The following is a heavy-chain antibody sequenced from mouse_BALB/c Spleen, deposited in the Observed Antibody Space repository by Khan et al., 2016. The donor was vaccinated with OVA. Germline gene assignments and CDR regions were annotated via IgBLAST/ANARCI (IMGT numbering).Heavy chain of an antibody. CDR1: GFSLTSYG. CDR3: ARWFDGYSSLYAMDY. D-gene: IGHD2-3*01. CDR2: IWSDGST. V-gene: IGHV2-6*02. Sequence: QVQLKESGPGLVAPSQSLSITCTVSGFSLTSYGVHWVRQPPGKGLEWLVVIWSDGSTNYNSGLKSRRSISKDNSKSQAFLKMNSLQTDDTAIYYCARWFDGYSSLYAMDYWGQGTSVTVSS. J-gene: IGHJ4*01.